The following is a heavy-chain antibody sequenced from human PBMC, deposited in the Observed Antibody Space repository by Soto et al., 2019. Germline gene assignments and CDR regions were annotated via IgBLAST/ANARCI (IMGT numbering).Heavy chain of an antibody. D-gene: IGHD3-22*01. CDR3: ARSRFITMIAEDVSWFDP. Sequence: PGGSLRLSCAASGFTFSDYYMSWIRQAPGKGLEWVSYISSSGSTIYYADSVKGRFTISRDNAKNSLYLQMNSLRAEDTAVYYCARSRFITMIAEDVSWFDPWGQGTLVTVSS. J-gene: IGHJ5*02. V-gene: IGHV3-11*01. CDR1: GFTFSDYY. CDR2: ISSSGSTI.